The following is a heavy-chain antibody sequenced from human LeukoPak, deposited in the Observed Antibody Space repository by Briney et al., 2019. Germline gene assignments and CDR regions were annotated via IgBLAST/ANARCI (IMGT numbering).Heavy chain of an antibody. J-gene: IGHJ4*02. Sequence: SETLSLTCTVSGGSISSGPYYWSWIRQPAGKGLEWIGRIYTSGSTNYNPSLKSRVTISVDTSKNQFSLKLSSVTAADTAVYYCASSGRGYSDYWGQGTLVTVSS. V-gene: IGHV4-61*02. CDR2: IYTSGST. CDR3: ASSGRGYSDY. CDR1: GGSISSGPYY. D-gene: IGHD5-12*01.